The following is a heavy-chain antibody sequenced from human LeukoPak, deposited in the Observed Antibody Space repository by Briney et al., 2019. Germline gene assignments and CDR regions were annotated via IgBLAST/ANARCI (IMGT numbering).Heavy chain of an antibody. J-gene: IGHJ4*02. V-gene: IGHV3-23*01. CDR2: ISGSGGSA. D-gene: IGHD4-11*01. Sequence: GGSLRLSCAASAFTFRTYAMNWVRQAPGQGLEWVSAISGSGGSAYYADSVKGRFTISRDNSKSTLYLEMNSLRVEDTAVYYCTKVRSGSSNWALRVFDYWGQGALVTVSS. CDR1: AFTFRTYA. CDR3: TKVRSGSSNWALRVFDY.